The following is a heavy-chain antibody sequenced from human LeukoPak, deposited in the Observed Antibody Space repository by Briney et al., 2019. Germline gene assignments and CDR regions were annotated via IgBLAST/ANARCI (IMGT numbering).Heavy chain of an antibody. CDR2: IWYDGSNK. D-gene: IGHD3-3*01. CDR3: ARESDYDFWSGYDY. V-gene: IGHV3-33*08. J-gene: IGHJ4*02. Sequence: QPGGSLRLSCAASGFTFSSYGMHWVRQAPGKGLEWVAVIWYDGSNKYYADSVKGRFTISRDNSKNTLYLQMNSLRAEDTAVYYCARESDYDFWSGYDYWGQGTLVTVSS. CDR1: GFTFSSYG.